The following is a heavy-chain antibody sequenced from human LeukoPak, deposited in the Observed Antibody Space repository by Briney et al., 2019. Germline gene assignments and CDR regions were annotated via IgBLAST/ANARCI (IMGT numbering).Heavy chain of an antibody. Sequence: SETLSLTCTVSGGSISSSSYYWGWIRQPPGKGLEWIGSIYYSGSTYYNPSLKSRVTISVDTSKNQFSLKLSSVTAADTAVYYCARQYADDYGDEADYWGQGTLVTVSS. V-gene: IGHV4-39*01. CDR3: ARQYADDYGDEADY. CDR2: IYYSGST. D-gene: IGHD4-17*01. J-gene: IGHJ4*02. CDR1: GGSISSSSYY.